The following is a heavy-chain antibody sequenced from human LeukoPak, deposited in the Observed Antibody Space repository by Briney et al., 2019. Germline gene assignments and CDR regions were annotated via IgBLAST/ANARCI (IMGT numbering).Heavy chain of an antibody. Sequence: ASVKVSCKASGYTFTGYYMHWVRQAPGQGLEWMGWINPNSGGTNYAQKFQGWVTMTRDTSISTAYMELSRLRSDDTAVYYCARDRSYSSGWYDPDYWGQGTLVTVSS. CDR3: ARDRSYSSGWYDPDY. D-gene: IGHD6-19*01. J-gene: IGHJ4*02. CDR1: GYTFTGYY. CDR2: INPNSGGT. V-gene: IGHV1-2*04.